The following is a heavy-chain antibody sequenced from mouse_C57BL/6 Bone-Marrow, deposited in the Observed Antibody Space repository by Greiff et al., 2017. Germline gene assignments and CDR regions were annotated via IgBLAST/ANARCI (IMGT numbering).Heavy chain of an antibody. CDR1: GYSITSGYY. Sequence: ESGPGLVKPSQSLSLTCSVTGYSITSGYYWNRIRQFPGNKLEWMGYISYDGSNNYNPSLKNRISITRDTSKNQFFLKLNSVTTEDTATYYCARDRNGSSPWYFDVWGTGTTVTVSS. CDR2: ISYDGSN. D-gene: IGHD1-1*01. J-gene: IGHJ1*03. CDR3: ARDRNGSSPWYFDV. V-gene: IGHV3-6*01.